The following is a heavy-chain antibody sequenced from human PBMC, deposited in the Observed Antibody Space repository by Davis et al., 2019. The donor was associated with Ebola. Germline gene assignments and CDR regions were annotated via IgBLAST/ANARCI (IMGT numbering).Heavy chain of an antibody. J-gene: IGHJ5*02. V-gene: IGHV5-10-1*01. CDR2: IDPSDSYT. D-gene: IGHD2-2*02. CDR1: GYSFTSYW. Sequence: GESLKISCKGSGYSFTSYWIGWVRQMPGKGLEWMGRIDPSDSYTNYSPSFQGHVTISADKSISTAYLQWSSLKASDTAMYYCARRRYCSSTSCYTGDWFDPWGQGTLVTVSS. CDR3: ARRRYCSSTSCYTGDWFDP.